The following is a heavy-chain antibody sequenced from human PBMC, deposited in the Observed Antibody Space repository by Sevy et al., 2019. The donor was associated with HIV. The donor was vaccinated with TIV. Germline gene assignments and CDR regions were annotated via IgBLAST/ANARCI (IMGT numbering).Heavy chain of an antibody. V-gene: IGHV5-51*01. Sequence: GESLKISCKVSGYNFVSYWIGWVRQMPGKGLEWMGIIFPGDSDTRYGPSFQGQVIISADKSINTAYLQWSSLKASDTAMYYCARRMTGTTVTGQLYYGMDVWGQGTAVTVSS. CDR3: ARRMTGTTVTGQLYYGMDV. D-gene: IGHD1-20*01. CDR1: GYNFVSYW. J-gene: IGHJ6*02. CDR2: IFPGDSDT.